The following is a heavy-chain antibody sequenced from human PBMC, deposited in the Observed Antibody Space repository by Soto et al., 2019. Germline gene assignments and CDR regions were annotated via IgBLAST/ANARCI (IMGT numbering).Heavy chain of an antibody. CDR1: GFTFSTCT. V-gene: IGHV3-21*01. Sequence: EVHLVESGGGLVKPGGSLRLSCAVSGFTFSTCTMNWVRQAPGKGLEWVSSISPGTSHIYYADSVKGRFTISRDNAKNTLVLQMNSLRAEDTAVYYCSGCSGGACHKNYGMDVWGQGTTVTVSS. D-gene: IGHD2-15*01. J-gene: IGHJ6*02. CDR3: SGCSGGACHKNYGMDV. CDR2: ISPGTSHI.